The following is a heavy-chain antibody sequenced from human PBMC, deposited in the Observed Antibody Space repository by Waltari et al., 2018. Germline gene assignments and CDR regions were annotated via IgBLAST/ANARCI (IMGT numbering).Heavy chain of an antibody. D-gene: IGHD2-2*01. J-gene: IGHJ6*02. CDR2: IIPIVGTA. CDR3: ARERGPVRGVPAAKYYYGMDV. CDR1: GGTFSSYA. V-gene: IGHV1-69*05. Sequence: QVQLVQSGAEVKKPGSSVKVSCKASGGTFSSYAISWVRQAPGQGLEWMGGIIPIVGTANYAQKFQGRVTITTDESTSTAYMELSSLRSEDTAVYYCARERGPVRGVPAAKYYYGMDVWGQGTTVTVSS.